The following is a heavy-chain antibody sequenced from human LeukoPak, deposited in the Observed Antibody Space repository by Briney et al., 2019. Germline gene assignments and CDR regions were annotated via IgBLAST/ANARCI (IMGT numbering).Heavy chain of an antibody. CDR2: IYHSGST. CDR1: GGSISSADYC. V-gene: IGHV4-30-2*01. Sequence: PSETLSLTCTVSGGSISSADYCWSWIRQPPGKGLEWIGHIYHSGSTYYNPSLKSRVTMSVDRSKNQFSLKLNSVTAADTAVYYCARHLTIMQASGDYWGQGTLVTVSS. CDR3: ARHLTIMQASGDY. J-gene: IGHJ4*02. D-gene: IGHD3-10*01.